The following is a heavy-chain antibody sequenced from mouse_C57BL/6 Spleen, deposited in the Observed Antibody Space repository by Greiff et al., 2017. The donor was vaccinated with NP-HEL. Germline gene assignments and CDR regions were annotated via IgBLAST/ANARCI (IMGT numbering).Heavy chain of an antibody. J-gene: IGHJ3*01. Sequence: QVQLKESGAELARPGASVKLSCKASGYTFTSYGISWVKQRTGQGLEWIGEIYPRSGNTYYNEKFKGKATLTADKSSSTAYMELRSLTSEDSAVYFCARYYYGSIPWFAYWGQGTLVTVSA. D-gene: IGHD1-1*01. CDR1: GYTFTSYG. CDR2: IYPRSGNT. CDR3: ARYYYGSIPWFAY. V-gene: IGHV1-81*01.